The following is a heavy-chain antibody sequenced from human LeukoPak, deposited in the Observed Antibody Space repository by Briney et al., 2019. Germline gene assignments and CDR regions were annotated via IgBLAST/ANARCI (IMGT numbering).Heavy chain of an antibody. D-gene: IGHD3-10*01. Sequence: ASVKVSCKASGYTFIDYYMHWVRQAPGQGLEWMGWINTNTGNPTYAQGFTGRFVFSLDTSVSTAYLQISSLKAEDTAVYYCARRATVRGVNWFDPWGQGTLVTVSS. V-gene: IGHV7-4-1*02. CDR3: ARRATVRGVNWFDP. J-gene: IGHJ5*02. CDR2: INTNTGNP. CDR1: GYTFIDYY.